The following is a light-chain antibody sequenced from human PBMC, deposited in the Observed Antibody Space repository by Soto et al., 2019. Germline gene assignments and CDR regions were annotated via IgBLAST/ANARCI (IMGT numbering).Light chain of an antibody. CDR2: ATS. V-gene: IGKV3-20*01. CDR3: HQFDSSLT. CDR1: QCVSSSF. Sequence: EILLTQSPATLSLSPGEGATLSCRASQCVSSSFLAWYQQQPGQAPRLLIYATSRRAPGIPDRFSGSGSGTDFTLTISRLEPEDFAVYYCHQFDSSLTFGQGTKVEIK. J-gene: IGKJ1*01.